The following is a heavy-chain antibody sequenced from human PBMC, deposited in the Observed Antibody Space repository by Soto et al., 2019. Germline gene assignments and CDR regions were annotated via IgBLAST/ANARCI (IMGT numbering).Heavy chain of an antibody. CDR1: GFTVSSNY. CDR2: IYSGGST. CDR3: ARELSSSSWYYYYYGMDV. D-gene: IGHD6-13*01. Sequence: GGSLRLSCAASGFTVSSNYVSWVRQAPGKGLEGVSVIYSGGSTYYADSVKGRFTISRDNSKNTLYLQMNSLRAEDTAVYYCARELSSSSWYYYYYGMDVWGQGTTVTVSS. V-gene: IGHV3-53*01. J-gene: IGHJ6*02.